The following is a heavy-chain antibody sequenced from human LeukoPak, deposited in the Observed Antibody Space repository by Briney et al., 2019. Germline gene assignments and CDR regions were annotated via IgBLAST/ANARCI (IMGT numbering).Heavy chain of an antibody. CDR1: GFTFSSCA. J-gene: IGHJ4*02. V-gene: IGHV3-30-3*01. D-gene: IGHD3-3*01. CDR2: ISYDGSNK. Sequence: PGGSLRLSCAASGFTFSSCAMHWVRQAPGKGLEWVAVISYDGSNKYYADSVKGRFTISRDNSKNTLYLQMNSLRAEDTAVYYCARGGDDFWSGYYPYDYWGQGTLVTVSS. CDR3: ARGGDDFWSGYYPYDY.